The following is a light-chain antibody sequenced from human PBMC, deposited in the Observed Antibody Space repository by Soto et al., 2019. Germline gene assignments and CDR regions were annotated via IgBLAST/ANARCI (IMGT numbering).Light chain of an antibody. V-gene: IGKV3-20*01. CDR2: SAS. J-gene: IGKJ4*01. CDR1: QSVASSY. CDR3: QQGLT. Sequence: EIVLTQSPGPLSLSPGERATLSCRASQSVASSYLAWYQQKPGQAPRLLIYSASNRATGIPDRFSGSGSGTDFILTISGLEPEDLAVYYCQQGLTFGGGTKVEIK.